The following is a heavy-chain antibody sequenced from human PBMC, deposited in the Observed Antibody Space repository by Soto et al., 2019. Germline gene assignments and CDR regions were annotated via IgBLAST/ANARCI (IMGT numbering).Heavy chain of an antibody. CDR1: GYSFTSYW. CDR2: IDPSDSYT. V-gene: IGHV5-10-1*01. D-gene: IGHD3-22*01. J-gene: IGHJ4*02. CDR3: ATLRPDYYDSSGYIFDY. Sequence: GESLKISCKGSGYSFTSYWISWVRQMPGKGLEWMGRIDPSDSYTNYSPSFQGHVTISADKSISTAYLQWSSLKASDTAMYYCATLRPDYYDSSGYIFDYWGQGTLVTVSS.